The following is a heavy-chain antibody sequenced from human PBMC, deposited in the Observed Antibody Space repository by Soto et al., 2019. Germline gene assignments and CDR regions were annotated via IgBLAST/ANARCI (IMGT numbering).Heavy chain of an antibody. CDR2: IYHTGTT. D-gene: IGHD2-2*01. V-gene: IGHV4-30-4*01. J-gene: IGHJ5*02. Sequence: TSETLSITCSVSGGSISSIDYFWSWIRQPPGKGLEWIGFIYHTGTTYYNPSLRSRVTISIDTSKSQFSMKLNSVTAADTAVYYCARVMAAMQNWLDPWGHGTLVTVSS. CDR3: ARVMAAMQNWLDP. CDR1: GGSISSIDYF.